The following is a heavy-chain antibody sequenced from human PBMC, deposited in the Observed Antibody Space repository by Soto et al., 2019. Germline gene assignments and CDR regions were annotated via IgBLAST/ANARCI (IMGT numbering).Heavy chain of an antibody. CDR3: AREHCTSSICYPSYFDY. J-gene: IGHJ4*02. D-gene: IGHD2-2*01. Sequence: EVQLVESGGGLVQPGGSLRLSCAVSGFTFSRYWMHWVRQAPGKGLVWVSRINSDGSSTRYADSVKGRFTMSRDSDKNMMYLQMNSLRAEDTAVYYCAREHCTSSICYPSYFDYWGQGTLVTVSS. V-gene: IGHV3-74*01. CDR1: GFTFSRYW. CDR2: INSDGSST.